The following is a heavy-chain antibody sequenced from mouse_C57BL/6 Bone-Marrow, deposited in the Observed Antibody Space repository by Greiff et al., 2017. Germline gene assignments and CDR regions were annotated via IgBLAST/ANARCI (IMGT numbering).Heavy chain of an antibody. Sequence: VQLQQSGPELVKPGASVKISCKASGYAFSSSWMNWVKQRPGKGLEWIGRIYPGDGDTNYNGKFKGKATLTADTSSSTAYMQLSSLTSEDSAVYFCARGRDLDFDYWGQGTTLTVSA. J-gene: IGHJ2*01. CDR2: IYPGDGDT. CDR1: GYAFSSSW. CDR3: ARGRDLDFDY. V-gene: IGHV1-82*01.